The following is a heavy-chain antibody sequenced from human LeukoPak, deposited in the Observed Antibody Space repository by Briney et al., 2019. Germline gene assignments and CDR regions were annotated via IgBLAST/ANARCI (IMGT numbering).Heavy chain of an antibody. J-gene: IGHJ4*02. D-gene: IGHD3-10*01. Sequence: SETLSLTCTVSGDSVSSGSFYWNWIRQPPGKGPEWIGCIYNSGSTNFNPSLKSRITISVDMSKNQFSLKLSSVTSADTAVYYCARLPRYGDSFFDYWGQGTLVTASA. CDR2: IYNSGST. CDR1: GDSVSSGSFY. CDR3: ARLPRYGDSFFDY. V-gene: IGHV4-61*01.